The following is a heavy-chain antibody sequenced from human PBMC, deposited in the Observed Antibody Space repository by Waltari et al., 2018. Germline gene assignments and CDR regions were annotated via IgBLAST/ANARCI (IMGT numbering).Heavy chain of an antibody. J-gene: IGHJ3*02. D-gene: IGHD3-16*02. CDR1: GGSISSSSYY. Sequence: QLQLQESGPGLVKPSETLSLTCTVPGGSISSSSYYWGWIRQRPGKGLEWIGSIYYSGSTYYNPSLKSRVTISVDTSKNQFSLKLSSVTAADTAVYYCASRPYYDYVWGSYRYRGDAFDIWGQGTMVTVSS. CDR3: ASRPYYDYVWGSYRYRGDAFDI. V-gene: IGHV4-39*01. CDR2: IYYSGST.